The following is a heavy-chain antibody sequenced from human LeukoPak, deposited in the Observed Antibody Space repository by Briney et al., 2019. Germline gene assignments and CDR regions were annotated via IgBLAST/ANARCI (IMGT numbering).Heavy chain of an antibody. CDR2: ISSSGSTI. V-gene: IGHV3-48*04. Sequence: GGSLRLSCAASGFTFSSYGMHWVRQAPGKGLEWVSYISSSGSTIYYADSVKGRFTISRDNAKNSLYLQMNSLRAEDTAVYYCARAAAAGTRFDPWGQGTLVTVSS. CDR3: ARAAAAGTRFDP. CDR1: GFTFSSYG. J-gene: IGHJ5*02. D-gene: IGHD6-13*01.